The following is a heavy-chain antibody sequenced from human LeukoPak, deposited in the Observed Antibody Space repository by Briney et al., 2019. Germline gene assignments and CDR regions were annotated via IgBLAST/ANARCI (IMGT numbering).Heavy chain of an antibody. J-gene: IGHJ4*02. V-gene: IGHV3-7*04. CDR3: ARGETSSYDY. Sequence: GGSLRLSCAASGFTLSTYWMSWVRQAPGKGLEWVANIKPDGSEKYYVDSVKGRFTISRDNAKNSLYLQMNSLRAEDTAVYYCARGETSSYDYWGQGTLVTVSS. D-gene: IGHD2-2*01. CDR1: GFTLSTYW. CDR2: IKPDGSEK.